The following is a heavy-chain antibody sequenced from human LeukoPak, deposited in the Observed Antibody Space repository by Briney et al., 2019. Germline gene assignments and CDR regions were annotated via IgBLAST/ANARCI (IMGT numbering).Heavy chain of an antibody. J-gene: IGHJ5*02. D-gene: IGHD3-10*01. CDR3: ARSVRGVISWFDP. CDR2: IYYSGST. Sequence: SETLSLTCTVSGGSISSYYWSWIRQPPGKGLEWIGYIYYSGSTNYNPSLKSRVTISVDTSKNQFSLKLSSVTAADTAVYYCARSVRGVISWFDPWGQGTPVTVSS. V-gene: IGHV4-59*01. CDR1: GGSISSYY.